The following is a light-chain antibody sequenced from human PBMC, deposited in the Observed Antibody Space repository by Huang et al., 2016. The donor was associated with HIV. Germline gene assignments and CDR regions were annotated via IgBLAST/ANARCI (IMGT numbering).Light chain of an antibody. CDR2: DAS. Sequence: EIVMTQSPGTLSVSPGERVTLSCSASESISSSLAWYQQASGQAPRLLIYDASTRATGVPARFSGSGSGTNFTLTISSLQSKDFAVYYCQQYNDWPPITFGQGTRVDIK. V-gene: IGKV3-15*01. J-gene: IGKJ5*01. CDR1: ESISSS. CDR3: QQYNDWPPIT.